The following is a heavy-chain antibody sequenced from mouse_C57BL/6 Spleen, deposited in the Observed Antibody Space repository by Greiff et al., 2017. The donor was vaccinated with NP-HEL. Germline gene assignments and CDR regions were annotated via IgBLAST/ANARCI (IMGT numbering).Heavy chain of an antibody. V-gene: IGHV1-18*01. D-gene: IGHD3-2*02. J-gene: IGHJ3*01. CDR1: GYTFTDYN. CDR3: ARSGAQAQFAY. Sequence: EVKLMESGPELVKPGASVKIPCKASGYTFTDYNMDWVKQSHGKSLEWIGDINPNNGGTIYNQKFKGKATLTVDKSSSTAYMELRSLTSEDTAVYYCARSGAQAQFAYWGQGTLVTVSA. CDR2: INPNNGGT.